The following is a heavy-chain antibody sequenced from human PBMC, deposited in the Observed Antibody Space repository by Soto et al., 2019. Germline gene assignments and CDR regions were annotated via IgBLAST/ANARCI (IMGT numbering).Heavy chain of an antibody. D-gene: IGHD4-4*01. CDR1: GFTFRSFT. V-gene: IGHV3-30*04. Sequence: QVELVESGGGVVQPGRSLRVSCTASGFTFRSFTMHWVRQAPGKVLEWVATVSYDGSKTYYAGSVRGRFTISRDNSNNTLSLQMDSLRPEDTALYYCARDKDSTYFPPPYYFDSWGQGILVTVSS. J-gene: IGHJ4*02. CDR3: ARDKDSTYFPPPYYFDS. CDR2: VSYDGSKT.